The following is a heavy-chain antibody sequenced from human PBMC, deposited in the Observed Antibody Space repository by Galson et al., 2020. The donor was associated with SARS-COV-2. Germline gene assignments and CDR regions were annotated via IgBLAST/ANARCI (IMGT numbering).Heavy chain of an antibody. CDR2: INSDGSST. CDR1: GFTFSNYW. CDR3: ARAGVSGGSFYY. V-gene: IGHV3-74*01. Sequence: ALHGESLKISCTASGFTFSNYWMHWVRQAPGKGLVWVSCINSDGSSTTYADSVRGRFTFSRDNAKNTLYLQMNSLRAEDTAVYYCARAGVSGGSFYYWGQGTLVTVSS. J-gene: IGHJ4*02. D-gene: IGHD2-15*01.